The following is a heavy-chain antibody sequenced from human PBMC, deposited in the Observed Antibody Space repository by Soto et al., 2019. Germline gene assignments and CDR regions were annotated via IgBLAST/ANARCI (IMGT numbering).Heavy chain of an antibody. Sequence: GGSLRLSCAASGFTFSSYAMSWVRQAPGKGLGWVSAISGSGGSTYYADSVKGRFTISRDNSKNTLYLQMNSLRAEDTAVYYCAKDDHPWAPGYSHAQYYFDYWGQGTLVTVSS. V-gene: IGHV3-23*01. CDR1: GFTFSSYA. CDR2: ISGSGGST. J-gene: IGHJ4*02. D-gene: IGHD5-18*01. CDR3: AKDDHPWAPGYSHAQYYFDY.